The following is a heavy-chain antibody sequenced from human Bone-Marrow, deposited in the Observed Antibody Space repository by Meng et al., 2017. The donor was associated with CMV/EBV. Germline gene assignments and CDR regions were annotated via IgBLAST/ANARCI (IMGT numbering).Heavy chain of an antibody. CDR3: ARRGGSHSKDAFDI. J-gene: IGHJ3*02. CDR1: GFTFSSYA. V-gene: IGHV3-23*01. Sequence: GGSLRLSCAVSGFTFSSYAMSWVRQAPGKGLEWVSAISGSGGATYYAASVKGRFTISRDNSKNTLYLQMSSLRAEDTAVYYCARRGGSHSKDAFDIWGQGTMVTVSS. D-gene: IGHD1-26*01. CDR2: ISGSGGAT.